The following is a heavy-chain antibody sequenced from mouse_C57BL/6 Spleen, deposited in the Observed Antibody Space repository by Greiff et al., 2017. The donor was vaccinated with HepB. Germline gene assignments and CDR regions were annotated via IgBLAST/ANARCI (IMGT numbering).Heavy chain of an antibody. CDR1: GFTFSSYA. CDR2: ISDGGSYT. J-gene: IGHJ4*01. Sequence: EVNLVESGGGLVKPGGSLKLSCAASGFTFSSYAMSWVRQTPEKRLEWVATISDGGSYTYYPDNVKGRFTISRDNAKNNLYLQMSHLKSEDTAMYYCARAGAYYYGSSLYAMDYWGQGTSVTVSS. V-gene: IGHV5-4*03. D-gene: IGHD1-1*01. CDR3: ARAGAYYYGSSLYAMDY.